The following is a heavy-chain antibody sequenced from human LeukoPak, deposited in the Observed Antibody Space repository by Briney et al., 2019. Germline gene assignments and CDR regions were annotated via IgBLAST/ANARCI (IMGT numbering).Heavy chain of an antibody. CDR2: INPNSGGT. CDR3: ARASVGYCSGGSCYPGVY. CDR1: GYTFTSYG. V-gene: IGHV1-2*02. J-gene: IGHJ4*02. Sequence: ASVKVSCKASGYTFTSYGISWVRQAPGQGLEWMGWINPNSGGTNYAQKFQGRVTMTRDTSISTAYMELSRLRSDDTAVYYCARASVGYCSGGSCYPGVYWGQGTLVTVSS. D-gene: IGHD2-15*01.